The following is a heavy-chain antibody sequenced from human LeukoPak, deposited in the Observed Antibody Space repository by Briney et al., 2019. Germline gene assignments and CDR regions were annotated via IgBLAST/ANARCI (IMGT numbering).Heavy chain of an antibody. Sequence: GESLKISCKGSGYRFTNYWIGWVRQMPGKGLEWMGIIYSGDSDTRYSPSFQGQVTISVDKSISTAYLQWRSLKASDTAMYYCARSSWYTSGWYSDYWGQGTLVTVSS. CDR3: ARSSWYTSGWYSDY. CDR2: IYSGDSDT. V-gene: IGHV5-51*01. CDR1: GYRFTNYW. D-gene: IGHD6-19*01. J-gene: IGHJ4*02.